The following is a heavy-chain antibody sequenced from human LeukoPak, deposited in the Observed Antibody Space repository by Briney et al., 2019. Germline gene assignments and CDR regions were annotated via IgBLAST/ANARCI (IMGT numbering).Heavy chain of an antibody. Sequence: KPSQTLSLTCAISGDSVSSNSGAWNWIGQSPSRGLEWLGRTYYRSKWYNDYAESVKSRITINPDTSRNQFSLQLNSVTPEDTAMYYCTRRRTTGDFDYWGQGTLVTVSS. D-gene: IGHD1-1*01. CDR1: GDSVSSNSGA. J-gene: IGHJ4*02. V-gene: IGHV6-1*01. CDR3: TRRRTTGDFDY. CDR2: TYYRSKWYN.